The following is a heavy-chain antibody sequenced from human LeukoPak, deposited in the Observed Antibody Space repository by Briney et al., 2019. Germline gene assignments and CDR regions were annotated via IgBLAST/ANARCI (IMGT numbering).Heavy chain of an antibody. Sequence: LGESLKISYTGSGYKFSDYWIGWMHPMPGKGLEWVGIIYPDDSETKYSPSFQGQVTISADKSINTAYLEWSSLKSSDSAIYYCARFSASSLAKNWFDPWGQGTLITVSS. V-gene: IGHV5-51*07. CDR1: GYKFSDYW. CDR3: ARFSASSLAKNWFDP. CDR2: IYPDDSET. D-gene: IGHD5-12*01. J-gene: IGHJ5*02.